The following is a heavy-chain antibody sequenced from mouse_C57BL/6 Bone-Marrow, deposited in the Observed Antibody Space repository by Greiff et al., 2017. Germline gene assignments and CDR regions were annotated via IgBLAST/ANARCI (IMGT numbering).Heavy chain of an antibody. Sequence: EAGGGLVQPKGSLKLSCAVLGFSFNTYAMNRVPQAPGKGLEWAARIRSKSNNYATYYVESVKDRLTLSRDDSESMLYLQVNNVATEDTAMYYCVRQGLGRAMDYWGQGTSVTVSS. CDR1: GFSFNTYA. V-gene: IGHV10-1*01. D-gene: IGHD4-1*01. CDR3: VRQGLGRAMDY. CDR2: IRSKSNNYAT. J-gene: IGHJ4*01.